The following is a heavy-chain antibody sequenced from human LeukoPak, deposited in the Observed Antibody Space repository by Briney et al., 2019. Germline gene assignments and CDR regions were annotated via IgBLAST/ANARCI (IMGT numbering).Heavy chain of an antibody. V-gene: IGHV4-39*01. J-gene: IGHJ4*02. CDR2: IYYSGTT. D-gene: IGHD2-2*02. CDR3: ARLNDCSSISCYNY. Sequence: SETLSLTCTVSGGSISSRTSYWGWIRQPPGKGLEWIGSIYYSGTTYYSPSLKSRFTISVDTSKNQFPLRLSSVTAADTAVYYCARLNDCSSISCYNYWGQGTLVTVSS. CDR1: GGSISSRTSY.